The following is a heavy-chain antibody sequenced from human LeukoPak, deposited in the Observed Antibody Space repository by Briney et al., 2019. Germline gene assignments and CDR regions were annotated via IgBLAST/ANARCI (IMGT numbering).Heavy chain of an antibody. V-gene: IGHV3-53*01. D-gene: IGHD3-3*01. CDR2: IYSGGST. CDR3: VRVDNGARYDFWSGYSGYYYYMDV. Sequence: GGSLRLSCAASGFTFSSNYMSWVRQAPGKGLEWVAVIYSGGSTYYADSVKGRFTISRDNSKNTLYLQMSSLRAEDTAVYYCVRVDNGARYDFWSGYSGYYYYMDVWGKGTTVTVSS. CDR1: GFTFSSNY. J-gene: IGHJ6*03.